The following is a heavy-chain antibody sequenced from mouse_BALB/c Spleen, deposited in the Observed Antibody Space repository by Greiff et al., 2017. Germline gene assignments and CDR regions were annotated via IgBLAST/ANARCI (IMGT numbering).Heavy chain of an antibody. V-gene: IGHV2-6-7*01. Sequence: QVQLQQSGPGLVAPSQSLSITCTVSGFSLTGYGVNWVRQPPGKGLEWLGMIWGDGSTDYNSALKSRLSISKDNSKSQVFLKMNSLQANDTAIYYCASLWLRRDYYAMDYWGQGTSVTVSS. CDR2: IWGDGST. CDR3: ASLWLRRDYYAMDY. CDR1: GFSLTGYG. J-gene: IGHJ4*01. D-gene: IGHD2-2*01.